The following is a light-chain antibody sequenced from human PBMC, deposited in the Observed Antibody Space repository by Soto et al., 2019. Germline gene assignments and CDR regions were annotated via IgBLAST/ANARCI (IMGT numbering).Light chain of an antibody. CDR3: QQYETFSGT. CDR2: DAS. V-gene: IGKV1-5*01. CDR1: QSVSGW. Sequence: DIQMTQSPSTLSASVGDRVTITCRASQSVSGWLAWYQQKPGEAPKXLIYDASALPRGVPSRFSAIGSGTKLTLTIASLQPDDGATYDGQQYETFSGTFGPGTKVDIK. J-gene: IGKJ1*01.